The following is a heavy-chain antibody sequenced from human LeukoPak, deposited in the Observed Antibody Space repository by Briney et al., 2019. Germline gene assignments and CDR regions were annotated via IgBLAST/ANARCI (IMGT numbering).Heavy chain of an antibody. CDR3: ARALRYCTNGVCYTGDY. Sequence: PGGSLRLSCVASGFTFSSYWMSWVRQAPGKGLEWVANIKQDGSEKYYVDSVKGRFTISRDNAKNSLYLQMNSLRAEDTDVYYCARALRYCTNGVCYTGDYWGQGTLVTVSS. CDR1: GFTFSSYW. D-gene: IGHD2-8*01. J-gene: IGHJ4*02. V-gene: IGHV3-7*01. CDR2: IKQDGSEK.